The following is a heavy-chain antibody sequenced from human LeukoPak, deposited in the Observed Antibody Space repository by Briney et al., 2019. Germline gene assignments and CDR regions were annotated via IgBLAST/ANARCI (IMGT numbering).Heavy chain of an antibody. J-gene: IGHJ4*02. V-gene: IGHV1-8*01. CDR1: GYTFTTSD. Sequence: ASVSVSCEASGYTFTTSDINWVRQATGQGLEWMGWLNPNSGNTAYAQKFQGRVIMTRNTSKSTAYMELSSLRSEDTAVYYCARSGSYPRRFDYWGQGTLVTVSS. CDR2: LNPNSGNT. CDR3: ARSGSYPRRFDY. D-gene: IGHD1-26*01.